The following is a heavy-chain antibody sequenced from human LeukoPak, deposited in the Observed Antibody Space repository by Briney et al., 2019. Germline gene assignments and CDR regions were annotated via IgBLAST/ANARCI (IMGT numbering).Heavy chain of an antibody. CDR2: IRFDGSNK. CDR1: GFTFSSYG. V-gene: IGHV3-30*02. Sequence: GGSLRLSCAASGFTFSSYGMHWVREAPGKGLEWVAFIRFDGSNKYYADSVKGRFTISRDNSKDTLYLQANSLRSEDTAVYYCASSYYFDSSGLDAFDVWGQGTKVTVSS. CDR3: ASSYYFDSSGLDAFDV. J-gene: IGHJ3*01. D-gene: IGHD3-22*01.